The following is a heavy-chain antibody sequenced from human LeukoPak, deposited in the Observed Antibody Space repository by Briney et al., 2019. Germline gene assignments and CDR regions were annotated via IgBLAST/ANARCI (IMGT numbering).Heavy chain of an antibody. V-gene: IGHV4-4*02. Sequence: SETLSLTCAVSGGSISSSNWWSWVRQPPGKGLEWIGEIYHSGSTSYNPSLKSRVTISVDKSKNQFSLKLSSVTAADTAVYYCARGTSLTVTTRYYGMDVWGQGTTVTVSS. D-gene: IGHD4-17*01. CDR1: GGSISSSNW. CDR2: IYHSGST. J-gene: IGHJ6*02. CDR3: ARGTSLTVTTRYYGMDV.